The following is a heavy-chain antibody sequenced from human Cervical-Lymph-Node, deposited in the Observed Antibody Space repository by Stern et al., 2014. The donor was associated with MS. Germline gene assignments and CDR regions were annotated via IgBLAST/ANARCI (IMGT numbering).Heavy chain of an antibody. D-gene: IGHD1-7*01. J-gene: IGHJ4*02. CDR1: GFTFSNYG. CDR2: IWDDGNKK. Sequence: VQLEESGGGVVQPGRSLRLSCAASGFTFSNYGMHWVRQAPGKGLEWLAGIWDDGNKKYYADSVKGRFTISRDNSKNTLFLQMSSLTAEDTALYYCARGNWNYEGMGYWGQGTLVTVSS. CDR3: ARGNWNYEGMGY. V-gene: IGHV3-33*01.